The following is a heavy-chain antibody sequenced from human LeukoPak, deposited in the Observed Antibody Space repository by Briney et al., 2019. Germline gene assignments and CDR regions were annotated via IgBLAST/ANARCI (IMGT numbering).Heavy chain of an antibody. D-gene: IGHD1-26*01. CDR2: ISYDGNVK. J-gene: IGHJ4*02. V-gene: IGHV3-30-3*01. CDR3: ARDFSTKYSQDY. Sequence: PGGSLRLSCAASGFSFSHYALHWVRQAPGKGLEWLTFISYDGNVKYYADSVKGRFTVSRDDSKITPYLQMHSLRAEDTALYYCARDFSTKYSQDYWGQGTLVTVSS. CDR1: GFSFSHYA.